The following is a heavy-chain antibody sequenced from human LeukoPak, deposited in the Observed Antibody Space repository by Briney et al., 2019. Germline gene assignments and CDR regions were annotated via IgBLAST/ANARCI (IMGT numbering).Heavy chain of an antibody. Sequence: PSETLSLTCAVSGASISSSHWWSWVRQPPRKGPEWIGEIYHGGSTNCNPSLKGRVTISVDRSNNQFSLRLTSVTAADTAVYYCARGEEHGSGTVHFDYWGQGTLVTVSS. J-gene: IGHJ4*02. D-gene: IGHD3-10*01. V-gene: IGHV4-4*02. CDR1: GASISSSHW. CDR2: IYHGGST. CDR3: ARGEEHGSGTVHFDY.